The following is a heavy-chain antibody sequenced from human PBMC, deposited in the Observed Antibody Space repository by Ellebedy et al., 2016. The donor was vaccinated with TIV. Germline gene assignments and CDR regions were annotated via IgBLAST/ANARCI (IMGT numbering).Heavy chain of an antibody. CDR3: ATDGSYGDYLSPTHAFAI. J-gene: IGHJ3*02. Sequence: GGSLRLSCAASGFSFSSYWMSWVRQSPGKGLERVANINQDGSDKYYVDSVKGRFTISRDNTKNSLYLLMNSLRAEDTAAYFCATDGSYGDYLSPTHAFAIWGQGTVVTVSS. V-gene: IGHV3-7*01. CDR2: INQDGSDK. CDR1: GFSFSSYW. D-gene: IGHD4-17*01.